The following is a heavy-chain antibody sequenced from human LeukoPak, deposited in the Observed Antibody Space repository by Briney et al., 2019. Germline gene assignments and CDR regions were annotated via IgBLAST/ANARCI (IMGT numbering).Heavy chain of an antibody. CDR3: AKDIHDILTGPLGY. CDR2: ISWNSRNI. CDR1: GFSSNDYA. V-gene: IGHV3-9*02. D-gene: IGHD3-9*01. J-gene: IGHJ4*02. Sequence: GRSLRLSCAASGFSSNDYAMHWARQAPGTGLEWVSGISWNSRNIGYADSLKGRFTISRDNAKNSLYPQMNSLRAADTALYYCAKDIHDILTGPLGYWGQGTLVTVSS.